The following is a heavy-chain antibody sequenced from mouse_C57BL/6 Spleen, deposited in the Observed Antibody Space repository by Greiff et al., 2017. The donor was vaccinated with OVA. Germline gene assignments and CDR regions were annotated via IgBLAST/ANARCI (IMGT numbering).Heavy chain of an antibody. Sequence: QVQLQQPGAELVKPGASVKLSCKASGYTFTSYWMQWVKQRPGQGLEWIGEIDPSDSSTNYNQKFKGKATLTVNTSSSTAYMQLSSLTSEDAAVYYCARLTGTGGYFDDWGKGTTVTVSS. V-gene: IGHV1-50*01. CDR2: IDPSDSST. CDR1: GYTFTSYW. CDR3: ARLTGTGGYFDD. J-gene: IGHJ1*03. D-gene: IGHD4-1*01.